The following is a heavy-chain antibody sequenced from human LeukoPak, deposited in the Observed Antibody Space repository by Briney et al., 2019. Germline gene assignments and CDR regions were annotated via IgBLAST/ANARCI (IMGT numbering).Heavy chain of an antibody. CDR1: GFTFSSYW. J-gene: IGHJ4*02. CDR2: IKRDGSEK. D-gene: IGHD1-1*01. Sequence: GGSLRLSCAASGFTFSSYWMPCVRQAPGKGLEWVANIKRDGSEKYYVDSVKGRFTISRDNAKNSLYLQMHSLRAEDTAVYYCARERETYNDYWGQGTLVTVSS. CDR3: ARERETYNDY. V-gene: IGHV3-7*01.